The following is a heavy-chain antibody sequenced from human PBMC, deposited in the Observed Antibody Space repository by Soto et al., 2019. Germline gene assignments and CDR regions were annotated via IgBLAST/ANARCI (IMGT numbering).Heavy chain of an antibody. CDR1: GYTFTSYY. Sequence: QVQLVQSGAEVKKPGASVKVSCKASGYTFTSYYMHWVRQAPGQGLEWMGIINPRGGSTSYAQKFQGRVTMTRDTSTSTVYMELSSLRSEDTAVYYCARALAAYNWFDPWGQGTLVTVSS. J-gene: IGHJ5*02. V-gene: IGHV1-46*01. D-gene: IGHD2-15*01. CDR3: ARALAAYNWFDP. CDR2: INPRGGST.